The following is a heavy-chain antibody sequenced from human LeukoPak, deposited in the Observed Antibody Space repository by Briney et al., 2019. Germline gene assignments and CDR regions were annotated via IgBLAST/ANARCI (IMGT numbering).Heavy chain of an antibody. CDR2: INHSGST. V-gene: IGHV4-34*01. D-gene: IGHD3-22*01. J-gene: IGHJ4*02. Sequence: SETLSLTCAVYGGSFSGYYWSWIRQPPGKGLEWIGEINHSGSTNYNPSLKSRVTISVDTSKNQFSLKLSSVTAADTAVYYCARDYDDSGYLLLDYWGQGTLVTVSS. CDR1: GGSFSGYY. CDR3: ARDYDDSGYLLLDY.